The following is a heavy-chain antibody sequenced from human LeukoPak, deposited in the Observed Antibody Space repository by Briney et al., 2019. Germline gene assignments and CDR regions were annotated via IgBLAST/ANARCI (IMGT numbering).Heavy chain of an antibody. CDR3: ARAHARYCGGDCYASGAFDI. V-gene: IGHV3-13*01. CDR2: IGTAGDT. J-gene: IGHJ3*02. CDR1: GFTFSSYD. Sequence: GGSLRLSCAASGFTFSSYDMHWVRQATGKGLEWVSAIGTAGDTYYPGSVKGRFTISRENAKNSLYLQMNSLRAGDTAVYYYARAHARYCGGDCYASGAFDIWGQGTMVTVSS. D-gene: IGHD2-21*02.